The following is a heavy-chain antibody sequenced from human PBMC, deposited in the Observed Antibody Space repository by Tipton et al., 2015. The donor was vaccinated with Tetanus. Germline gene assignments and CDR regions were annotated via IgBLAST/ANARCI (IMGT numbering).Heavy chain of an antibody. CDR1: GGSISSSYYY. CDR2: LDYSGNT. D-gene: IGHD1-1*01. Sequence: TLSLTCTVSGGSISSSYYYWGWIRQPPGKGLEWIGSLDYSGNTYYNSSLMSRVTISVDTSKNQFSLQLSSVTAADTAVYYCARANNEFPKKGPFDSWGQGRLVIVSS. V-gene: IGHV4-39*07. J-gene: IGHJ4*02. CDR3: ARANNEFPKKGPFDS.